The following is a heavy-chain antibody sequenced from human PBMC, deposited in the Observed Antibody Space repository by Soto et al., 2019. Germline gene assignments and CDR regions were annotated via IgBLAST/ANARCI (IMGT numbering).Heavy chain of an antibody. Sequence: QVQLVQSGGGVVQPGRSLRLSCAVSGFTFSSYGMHWVRQAPGKGLEWVAVISYDGSNKYYADSVKGRFTISSDHSNNTLYLQMNSLRAEDTAVYYCAQGLYCSSTSCYPVGMDVWGQGTTVTVSS. V-gene: IGHV3-30*18. CDR2: ISYDGSNK. J-gene: IGHJ6*02. D-gene: IGHD2-2*01. CDR1: GFTFSSYG. CDR3: AQGLYCSSTSCYPVGMDV.